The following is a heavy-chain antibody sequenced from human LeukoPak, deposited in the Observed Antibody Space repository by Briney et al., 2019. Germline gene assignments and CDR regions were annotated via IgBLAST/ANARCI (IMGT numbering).Heavy chain of an antibody. V-gene: IGHV3-21*01. CDR2: ISSSSSYI. J-gene: IGHJ6*03. Sequence: GGSLRLSCAASGFTFNTYTMNWVRQAPGKGLEWVSSISSSSSYIYYADSVKGRFTISRDNAKNSLYLQMNSLRAEDTAVYYCARARGASSWTPYYMDVWGKGTTVTVSS. CDR1: GFTFNTYT. CDR3: ARARGASSWTPYYMDV. D-gene: IGHD6-13*01.